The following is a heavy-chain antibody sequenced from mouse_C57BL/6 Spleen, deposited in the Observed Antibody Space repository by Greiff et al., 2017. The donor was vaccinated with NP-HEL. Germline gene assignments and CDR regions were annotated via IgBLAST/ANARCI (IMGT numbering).Heavy chain of an antibody. D-gene: IGHD1-1*01. CDR2: INPNNGGT. V-gene: IGHV1-18*01. CDR1: GYTFTDYN. J-gene: IGHJ1*03. Sequence: VQLQQSGPELVKPGASVKIPCKASGYTFTDYNMDWVKQSHGKSLEWIGDINPNNGGTIYNQKFKGKATLTVDKSSSTAYMELRSLTSEDTAVYYCARYDTTDQGYFDVWGTGTTVTVSS. CDR3: ARYDTTDQGYFDV.